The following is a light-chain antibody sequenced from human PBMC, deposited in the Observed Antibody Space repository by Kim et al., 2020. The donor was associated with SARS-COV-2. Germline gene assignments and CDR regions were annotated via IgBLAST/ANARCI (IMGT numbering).Light chain of an antibody. CDR2: WAS. CDR3: QQYYSTWT. J-gene: IGKJ1*01. Sequence: DIVMTQSPDSLAVSLGERATINCKSSQSVLYSSNNKNYLAWYQQKPGQPPKLLIYWASTRESGVPDRFSGSGSGTDFTLTISSLQAEDVALYYCQQYYSTWTFGQGTKVDIK. CDR1: QSVLYSSNNKNY. V-gene: IGKV4-1*01.